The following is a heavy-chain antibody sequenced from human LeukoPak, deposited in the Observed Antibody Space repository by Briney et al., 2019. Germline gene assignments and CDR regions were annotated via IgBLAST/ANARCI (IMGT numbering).Heavy chain of an antibody. Sequence: PSETLSLTCTVSGGSISSYYWSWIRQPPGKGLEWIGYIYYSGSTNYNPSLKSRVTISVDTSKNQFSLKLSSVTAADTAVYYCAKDDAWIRFGEWSQGTLVTVSS. CDR1: GGSISSYY. V-gene: IGHV4-59*01. CDR2: IYYSGST. D-gene: IGHD3-10*01. J-gene: IGHJ4*02. CDR3: AKDDAWIRFGE.